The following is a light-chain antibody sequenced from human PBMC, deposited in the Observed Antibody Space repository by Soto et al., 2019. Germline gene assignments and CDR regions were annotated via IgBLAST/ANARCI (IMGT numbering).Light chain of an antibody. CDR2: GAS. J-gene: IGKJ3*01. Sequence: EIVLSQSPGTLSFSPGERATLSCRASQSVSSSYFAWYQQKPGQAPRLLIYGASSRATGIPDRFSGSGSGTDFTLTISRLEPEDFALYYCQQYGSSPFTFGPGTKVDIK. CDR1: QSVSSSY. V-gene: IGKV3-20*01. CDR3: QQYGSSPFT.